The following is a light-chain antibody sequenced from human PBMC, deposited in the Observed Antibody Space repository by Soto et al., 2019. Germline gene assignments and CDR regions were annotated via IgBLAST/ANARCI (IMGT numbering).Light chain of an antibody. Sequence: EIVLTQSPGTLSLSPGERATLSCRSSNSVSSNYLAWYPQKPGQAPRLLIYDVSSRATGIPDRFSGSGYGTDFTLTISRLEPVDFAVYYCQQYGISPTFGQGTNVEIK. CDR3: QQYGISPT. V-gene: IGKV3-20*01. CDR2: DVS. J-gene: IGKJ1*01. CDR1: NSVSSNY.